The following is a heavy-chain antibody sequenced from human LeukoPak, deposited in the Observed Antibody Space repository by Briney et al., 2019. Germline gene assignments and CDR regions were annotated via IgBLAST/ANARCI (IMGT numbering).Heavy chain of an antibody. Sequence: SETLSLTCTVSGGSISSYYWSWIRQPPGKGLEWIGYMYYSGSTNYNPSLKSRVTMSVDTSKNQFSLKLSSVTAADTAVYYCARDQYYYGSGSYGLDYWGQGTLVTVSS. J-gene: IGHJ4*02. CDR2: MYYSGST. CDR1: GGSISSYY. CDR3: ARDQYYYGSGSYGLDY. V-gene: IGHV4-59*12. D-gene: IGHD3-10*01.